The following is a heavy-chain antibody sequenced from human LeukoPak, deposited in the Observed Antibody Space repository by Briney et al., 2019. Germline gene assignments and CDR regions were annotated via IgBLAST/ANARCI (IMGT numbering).Heavy chain of an antibody. V-gene: IGHV4-59*01. D-gene: IGHD2-2*01. CDR3: ARGPLDCSSTSCYLEGFDP. J-gene: IGHJ5*02. Sequence: SETLSLTCTVSGGSISSYYWSWIRQPPGKGLEWIGYIYYSGSTNYNPSLKSRVTISVDTSKNQFSLKLSSVTAADTAVYYCARGPLDCSSTSCYLEGFDPWGQGTLVTVSS. CDR1: GGSISSYY. CDR2: IYYSGST.